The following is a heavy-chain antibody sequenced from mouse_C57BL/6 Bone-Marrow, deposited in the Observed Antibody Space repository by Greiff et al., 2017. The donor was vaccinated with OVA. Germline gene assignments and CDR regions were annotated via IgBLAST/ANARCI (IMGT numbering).Heavy chain of an antibody. V-gene: IGHV1-81*01. Sequence: QVQLKESGAELARPGASVKLSCKASGYTFTSYGISWVKQRTGQGLEWIGEIYPRSGNTYYNEKFKGKATLTADKSSSTAYMELRSLTSEDSAVYFCAGKRTYGSSYDYAMDYWGQGTSVTVSS. CDR1: GYTFTSYG. J-gene: IGHJ4*01. CDR3: AGKRTYGSSYDYAMDY. CDR2: IYPRSGNT. D-gene: IGHD1-1*01.